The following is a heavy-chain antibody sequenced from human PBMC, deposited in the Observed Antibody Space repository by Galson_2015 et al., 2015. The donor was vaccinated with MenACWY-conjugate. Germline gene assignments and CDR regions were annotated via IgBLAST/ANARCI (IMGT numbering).Heavy chain of an antibody. V-gene: IGHV3-74*01. CDR2: ISPDGSVT. CDR1: GFTFNQYW. Sequence: SLRLSCAASGFTFNQYWMHWVRHAPGKGLVWVSRISPDGSVTNYADSVKGRFTLSRDNAKNTLYLQMNSLRGDDTAVYYCTRGNDGHGRFDPWGQGTLVTVSS. CDR3: TRGNDGHGRFDP. J-gene: IGHJ5*02. D-gene: IGHD5-24*01.